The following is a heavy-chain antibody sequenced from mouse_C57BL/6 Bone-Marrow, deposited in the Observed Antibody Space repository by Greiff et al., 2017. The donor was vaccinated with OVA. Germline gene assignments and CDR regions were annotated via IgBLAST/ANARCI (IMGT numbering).Heavy chain of an antibody. CDR3: APTGSVFYAMYY. CDR2: INPSSGDT. J-gene: IGHJ4*01. CDR1: GYTFTSYW. D-gene: IGHD4-1*02. Sequence: VMLVESGAELAKPGASVKLSCKASGYTFTSYWMHWVKQRPGQGLEWIGNINPSSGDTKYNQKFKGKATLTADKSSSTAYMQLSSLTYEDSAVXYCAPTGSVFYAMYYWGQGTSVTVSS. V-gene: IGHV1-7*01.